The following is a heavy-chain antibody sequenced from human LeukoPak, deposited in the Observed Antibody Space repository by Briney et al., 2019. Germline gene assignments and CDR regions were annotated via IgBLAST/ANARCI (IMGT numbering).Heavy chain of an antibody. CDR1: GFTFSSYA. V-gene: IGHV3-23*01. D-gene: IGHD4-17*01. CDR2: ISGSGGST. CDR3: AKEGYTVTDPAYYFDY. J-gene: IGHJ4*02. Sequence: GGSLRLSCAAPGFTFSSYAMSWVRQAPGKGLEWVSAISGSGGSTYYADSVKGRFTISRDNSKNTLYLQMNSLRAEDTAVYYCAKEGYTVTDPAYYFDYWGQGTLVTVSS.